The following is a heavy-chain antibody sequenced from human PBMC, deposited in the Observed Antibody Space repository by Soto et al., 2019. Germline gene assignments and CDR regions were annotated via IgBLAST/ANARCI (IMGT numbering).Heavy chain of an antibody. Sequence: PGGSLRLSCAASGFTFSSYWMSWVRQAPGKGLEWVANIKQDGSEKYYVDSVKGRFTISRDNAKNSLYLQMNSLRAEDTAVYYCAREGEPVTTLAYYYYGMDVWGQGTTVTVSS. CDR2: IKQDGSEK. CDR3: AREGEPVTTLAYYYYGMDV. J-gene: IGHJ6*02. CDR1: GFTFSSYW. D-gene: IGHD4-4*01. V-gene: IGHV3-7*01.